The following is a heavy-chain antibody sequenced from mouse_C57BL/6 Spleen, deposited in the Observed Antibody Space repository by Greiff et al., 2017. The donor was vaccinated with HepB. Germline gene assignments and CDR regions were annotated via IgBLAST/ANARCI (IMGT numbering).Heavy chain of an antibody. Sequence: QVQLQQPGTELVKPGASVKLSCKASGYTFTSYWMHWVKQRPGQGLEWIGNINPSNGGTNYNEKFKSKATLTVDKSSSTAYMQLSSLASEDSAVYYCARSRFYGSSYWYFDVWGTGTTVTVSS. CDR2: INPSNGGT. J-gene: IGHJ1*03. D-gene: IGHD1-1*01. CDR3: ARSRFYGSSYWYFDV. CDR1: GYTFTSYW. V-gene: IGHV1-53*01.